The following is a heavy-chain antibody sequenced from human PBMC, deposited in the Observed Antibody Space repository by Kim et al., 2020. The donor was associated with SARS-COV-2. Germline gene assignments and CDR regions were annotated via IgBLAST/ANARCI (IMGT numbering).Heavy chain of an antibody. Sequence: SETLSLTCAVYGGSFSGYYWTWIRQPPGKGLEWIGEINHSGSTNYNPSLKSRVTISVDTSKNQFSLKLSSVTAADTVVYSCARGTTVTTLFYYYYGMDVWGQGTTVTVSS. J-gene: IGHJ6*02. CDR1: GGSFSGYY. D-gene: IGHD4-17*01. CDR2: INHSGST. CDR3: ARGTTVTTLFYYYYGMDV. V-gene: IGHV4-34*01.